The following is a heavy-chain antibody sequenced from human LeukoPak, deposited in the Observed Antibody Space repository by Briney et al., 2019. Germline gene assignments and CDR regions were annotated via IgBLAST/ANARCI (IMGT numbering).Heavy chain of an antibody. V-gene: IGHV3-23*01. J-gene: IGHJ4*02. D-gene: IGHD1-26*01. CDR3: ANTLVGATTVLDY. CDR1: GFTFSETA. CDR2: ISDSGANT. Sequence: GGSLRLSCETSGFTFSETAMSWVRQAPDKGLEWVSTISDSGANTHYADSVKGRFTISRDNSKNTLYLQMHSLRAEDTAVYYCANTLVGATTVLDYWGQGTLVTVSS.